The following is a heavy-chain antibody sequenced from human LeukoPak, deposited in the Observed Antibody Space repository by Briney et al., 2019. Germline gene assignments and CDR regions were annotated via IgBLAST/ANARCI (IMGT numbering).Heavy chain of an antibody. CDR2: IYHSGST. CDR1: GGSISSGGYS. V-gene: IGHV4-30-2*01. D-gene: IGHD2-21*01. J-gene: IGHJ4*02. Sequence: PSETLSLTCAVSGGSISSGGYSWSWIRQPPGKGLEWIGYIYHSGSTYYNPSLKSRVTISVDRSKNQFSLKLSSVTAADTAVYYCARVRKGVSDYWGQGTLVTVSS. CDR3: ARVRKGVSDY.